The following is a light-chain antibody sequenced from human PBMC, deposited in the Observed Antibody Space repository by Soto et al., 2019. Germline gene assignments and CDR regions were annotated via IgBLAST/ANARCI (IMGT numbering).Light chain of an antibody. CDR3: QQYHNWPTIT. CDR2: GAS. CDR1: QSVSSH. V-gene: IGKV3-15*01. J-gene: IGKJ5*01. Sequence: EIVMTQSPDTLFVSLGEGATLSCRASQSVSSHLAWYQHKPGQAPRLLIYGASTRASGIPARFSGSGSETDFTLTISSLQSEDSAVYYCQQYHNWPTITCGQGTRLEIK.